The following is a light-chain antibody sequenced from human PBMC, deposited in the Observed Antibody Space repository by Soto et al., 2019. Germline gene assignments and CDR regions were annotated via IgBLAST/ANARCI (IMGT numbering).Light chain of an antibody. CDR2: DTS. Sequence: EIVLPQSPATLSASPREIATLSCRASQSVNKHLAWYQHRPGQAPRLLIYDTSYRATGIPARFSGSGSGTDFTLTIRSLEPEDLAVYYCQQRGTFGPGTKVDI. V-gene: IGKV3-11*01. CDR1: QSVNKH. CDR3: QQRGT. J-gene: IGKJ3*01.